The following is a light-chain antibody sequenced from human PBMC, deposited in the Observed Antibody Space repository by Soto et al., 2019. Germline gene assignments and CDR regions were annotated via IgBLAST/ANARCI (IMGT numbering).Light chain of an antibody. CDR3: SSYRTGSRV. J-gene: IGLJ2*01. CDR2: EVS. Sequence: QSVLTQPASVSGSPGQSITISCTGTNNDVGAYTYVSWYQQHQGKAPRLIIYEVSERPSGVSNRFSGSKSGNTASLVISGLQAEDEADYYCSSYRTGSRVFGGGTKVTVL. CDR1: NNDVGAYTY. V-gene: IGLV2-14*01.